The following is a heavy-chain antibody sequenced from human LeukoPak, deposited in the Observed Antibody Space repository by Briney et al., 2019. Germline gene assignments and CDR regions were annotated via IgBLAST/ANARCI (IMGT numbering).Heavy chain of an antibody. CDR1: GGTFSSYA. V-gene: IGHV1-69*05. CDR2: IIPIFGTA. Sequence: ASVKVSCKASGGTFSSYAISWVRQAPGQGLEWMGGIIPIFGTANYAQKFQGRVTITTDESTSTAYMELSSLRSEDTAVYYCARSGPDRDIVVVPAAHGRFDPWGQGTLVTVSS. D-gene: IGHD2-2*01. CDR3: ARSGPDRDIVVVPAAHGRFDP. J-gene: IGHJ5*02.